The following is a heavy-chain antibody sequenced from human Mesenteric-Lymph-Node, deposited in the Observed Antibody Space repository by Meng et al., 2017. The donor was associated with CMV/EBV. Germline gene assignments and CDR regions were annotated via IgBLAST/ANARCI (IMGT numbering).Heavy chain of an antibody. V-gene: IGHV3-9*01. CDR2: ITWNSGTI. D-gene: IGHD6-13*01. CDR3: AKDTYSNSFYAFDI. J-gene: IGHJ3*02. Sequence: GGSLRLSCAASGFTFSSYWMHWVRQAPGKGLEWVSGITWNSGTIGYADSVKGRFTVSRDNAKNSLYLQMNSLRAEDTALYYCAKDTYSNSFYAFDIWGQGTMVTVSS. CDR1: GFTFSSYW.